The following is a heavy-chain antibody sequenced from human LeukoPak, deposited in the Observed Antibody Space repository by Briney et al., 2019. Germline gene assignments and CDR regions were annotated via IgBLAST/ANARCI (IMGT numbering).Heavy chain of an antibody. Sequence: SETLSLTCTVSGGSISSYYWSWVRQPPGKGLEWIGYIYYSGSTNYNPSLKSRVTISVDTSKNQFSLKLSSVTAADTAVYYCASTYYYDSSGYYSDPYFDYWGQGTLVTVSS. CDR3: ASTYYYDSSGYYSDPYFDY. J-gene: IGHJ4*02. V-gene: IGHV4-59*08. D-gene: IGHD3-22*01. CDR2: IYYSGST. CDR1: GGSISSYY.